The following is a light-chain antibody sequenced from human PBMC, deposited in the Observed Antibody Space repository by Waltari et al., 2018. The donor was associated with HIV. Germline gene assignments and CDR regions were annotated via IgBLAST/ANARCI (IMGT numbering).Light chain of an antibody. V-gene: IGLV1-44*01. Sequence: QSVLTQPPSASGTPGQRVTIPCSGSSSNIGSNTVNCYQQLPGTAPKLLIYSNNQRPSGVPDRFSGSKSGTSASLAISGLQSEDEADYYCAAWDDSLNGAYVFGTGTKVTVL. CDR3: AAWDDSLNGAYV. J-gene: IGLJ1*01. CDR1: SSNIGSNT. CDR2: SNN.